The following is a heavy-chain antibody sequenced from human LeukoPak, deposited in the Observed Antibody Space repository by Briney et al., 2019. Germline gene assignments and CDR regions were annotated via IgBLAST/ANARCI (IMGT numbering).Heavy chain of an antibody. Sequence: SETLSLTCTVSGGSISSYYWSWIRQPPGKGLEWVGYIYSSGSTNCNPSLKSRVTISVDTSKNQFSLKVNSVTAADTAVYYCARGRTYYDSSGYGYWGQGTLVTVSS. CDR3: ARGRTYYDSSGYGY. CDR2: IYSSGST. V-gene: IGHV4-59*01. D-gene: IGHD3-22*01. CDR1: GGSISSYY. J-gene: IGHJ4*02.